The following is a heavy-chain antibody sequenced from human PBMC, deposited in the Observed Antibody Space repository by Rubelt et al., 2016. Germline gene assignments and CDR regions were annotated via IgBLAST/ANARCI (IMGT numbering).Heavy chain of an antibody. Sequence: EVQLVQSGAEVKKPGESLKISCKGSGYSFTRYWIGWVRQLPGKGLEWMGIIYPGDSDTRYSQSFYGQVTISADKSMSTAYLQGGSRKASDTAMYYCARHGYSSVTFPFDYWGQGSLVTVSS. V-gene: IGHV5-51*01. CDR1: GYSFTRYW. CDR2: IYPGDSDT. J-gene: IGHJ4*02. CDR3: ARHGYSSVTFPFDY. D-gene: IGHD4-17*01.